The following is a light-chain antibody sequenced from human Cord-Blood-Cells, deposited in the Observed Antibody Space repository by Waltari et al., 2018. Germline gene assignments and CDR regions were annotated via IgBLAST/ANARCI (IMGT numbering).Light chain of an antibody. Sequence: EIVLPQSPGTLSLSPGERATLPCRASQSVSSSYLAWYQQKPGKAPRLLISGSSSRATGIPDRVRGSGSGTDFTLTSSRLGPEDFAGYYCQQYGSSPWTFGQETKVEIK. J-gene: IGKJ1*01. CDR1: QSVSSSY. CDR3: QQYGSSPWT. V-gene: IGKV3-20*01. CDR2: GSS.